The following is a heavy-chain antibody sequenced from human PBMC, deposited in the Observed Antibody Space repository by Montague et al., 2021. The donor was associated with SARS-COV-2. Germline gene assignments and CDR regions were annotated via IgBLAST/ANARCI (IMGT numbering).Heavy chain of an antibody. J-gene: IGHJ1*01. D-gene: IGHD6-13*01. V-gene: IGHV5-10-1*01. CDR2: IDPSDSFS. CDR1: GYSFTSYW. Sequence: QSGAEVKKPGESLRISCKGSGYSFTSYWISWVRQLPGKGLEWVARIDPSDSFSSYSPSFQGHVTISADKSISTAYLQWSSLKASDTAMYYCARQDESSSGLHFQXWGQGTLVTVSS. CDR3: ARQDESSSGLHFQX.